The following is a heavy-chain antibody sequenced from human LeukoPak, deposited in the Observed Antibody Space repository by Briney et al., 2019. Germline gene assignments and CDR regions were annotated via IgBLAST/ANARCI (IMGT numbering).Heavy chain of an antibody. Sequence: PGGSLRLSCAASGFTFSSYEVNWVRQAPGKGLEWVSYISSSGSTIYYADSVKGRFTISRDNAKNSLYLQMNSLRAEDTAVYYCARDNDYGEVDYWGQGTLVTVSS. J-gene: IGHJ4*02. CDR1: GFTFSSYE. CDR2: ISSSGSTI. CDR3: ARDNDYGEVDY. D-gene: IGHD4-17*01. V-gene: IGHV3-48*03.